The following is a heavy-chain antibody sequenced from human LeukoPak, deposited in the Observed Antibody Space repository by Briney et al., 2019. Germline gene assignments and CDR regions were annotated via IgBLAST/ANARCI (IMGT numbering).Heavy chain of an antibody. D-gene: IGHD6-13*01. CDR3: ARGDSSSWYGTAEYFQH. V-gene: IGHV1-18*01. CDR2: ISAYNGNT. Sequence: ASVKVSCTASGYTFTSYGISWVRQAPGQGLEWMGWISAYNGNTNYAQKLQGRVTMTTDTSTSTAYMELRSLRSDDTAVYYCARGDSSSWYGTAEYFQHWGQGTLVTVSS. J-gene: IGHJ1*01. CDR1: GYTFTSYG.